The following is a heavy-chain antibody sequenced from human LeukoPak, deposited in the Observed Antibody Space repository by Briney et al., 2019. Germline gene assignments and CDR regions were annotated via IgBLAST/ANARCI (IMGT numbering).Heavy chain of an antibody. Sequence: SETLSLTCAVYGGSFSGYNWNWLRQAPGKGLEWIGEINDNGATNYNPSLKSRLTITVDTSKNQFSLTLKSLTAADTAVYYCARGSPKHDSWGQGTLVTVSS. V-gene: IGHV4-34*01. CDR2: INDNGAT. CDR3: ARGSPKHDS. J-gene: IGHJ5*01. CDR1: GGSFSGYN.